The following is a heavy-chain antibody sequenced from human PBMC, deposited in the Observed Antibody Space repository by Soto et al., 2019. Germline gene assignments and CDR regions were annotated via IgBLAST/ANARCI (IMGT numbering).Heavy chain of an antibody. J-gene: IGHJ4*02. D-gene: IGHD6-19*01. CDR2: ISYRGST. CDR3: ARQEDSSTYYRAYYLDY. CDR1: GGSISNSGYY. V-gene: IGHV4-39*01. Sequence: SETLSLTCTVSGGSISNSGYYWGWIRQPPGKGLEWIGSISYRGSTYYSPSPKSRVTISVDTSKNQCSLNLTSVTAADTAVYFCARQEDSSTYYRAYYLDYWGPGTLVTVSS.